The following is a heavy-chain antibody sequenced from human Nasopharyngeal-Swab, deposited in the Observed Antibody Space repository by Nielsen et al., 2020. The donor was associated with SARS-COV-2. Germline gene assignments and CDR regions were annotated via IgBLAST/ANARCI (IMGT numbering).Heavy chain of an antibody. CDR1: GGSFSGYY. D-gene: IGHD2-2*01. J-gene: IGHJ5*02. CDR2: INHSGST. Sequence: GSLRLSCAVYGGSFSGYYWSWIRQPPGKGLEWIGEINHSGSTNYNPSLKSRVTISVDTSKNQFSLKLSSVTAADTAVYYCARGRIVVVPAASGHFNWLDPWGQGTLVTVSS. V-gene: IGHV4-34*01. CDR3: ARGRIVVVPAASGHFNWLDP.